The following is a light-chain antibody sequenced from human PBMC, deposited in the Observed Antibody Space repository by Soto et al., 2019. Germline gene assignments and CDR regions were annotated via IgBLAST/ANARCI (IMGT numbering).Light chain of an antibody. CDR1: QSVSSY. CDR3: QQRTDWPMT. J-gene: IGKJ5*01. V-gene: IGKV3-11*01. Sequence: EIVLTQSPATLSLSPGERATLSCRASQSVSSYLAWYQQRPGQAPRLLIYGASNRATGIPASFSGSGSGTDFTLTISSLEAEDFAVYYCQQRTDWPMTFGQGPRLQIK. CDR2: GAS.